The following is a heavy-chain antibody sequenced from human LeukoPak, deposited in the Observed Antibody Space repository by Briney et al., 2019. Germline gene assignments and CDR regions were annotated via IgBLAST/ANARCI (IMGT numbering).Heavy chain of an antibody. V-gene: IGHV3-11*01. J-gene: IGHJ3*02. D-gene: IGHD3-3*01. CDR2: ISSSGSTI. CDR1: GFTFSDYY. Sequence: HPGGSLRLSCAASGFTFSDYYMSWIRQAPGKGLEWVSYISSSGSTIYYADSVKGRITISRDNAKNSLYLQMNSLRAEDTAVYYCASEYYDFWSGYHSSGAFDIWGQGTMVTVSS. CDR3: ASEYYDFWSGYHSSGAFDI.